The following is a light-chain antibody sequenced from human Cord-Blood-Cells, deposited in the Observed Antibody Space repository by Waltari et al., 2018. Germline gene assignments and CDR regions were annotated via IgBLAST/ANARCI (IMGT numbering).Light chain of an antibody. CDR2: DVS. Sequence: QSALTQPRSVSGSPGQSVTISCTGTSSDVGGYNYVSWYQQHPGKAPKLMIYDVSKRPSGVPDRCSGSRSGNTASLTISGLQAEDGADYYCCSYAGSYTYVFGTGTKVTVL. V-gene: IGLV2-11*01. CDR3: CSYAGSYTYV. CDR1: SSDVGGYNY. J-gene: IGLJ1*01.